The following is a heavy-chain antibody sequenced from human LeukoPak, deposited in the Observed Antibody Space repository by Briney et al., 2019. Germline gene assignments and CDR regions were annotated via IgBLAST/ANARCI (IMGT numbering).Heavy chain of an antibody. CDR2: MNPNSGNT. CDR1: GCTFTSYD. J-gene: IGHJ4*02. Sequence: GASVKVSCKASGCTFTSYDINWVRQATGQGLEWVGWMNPNSGNTGYAQKFQGRVTMTRDTSTSTVYMELSSLRSEDTAVYYCARDGVVVPAAMFDYWGQGTLVTVSS. D-gene: IGHD2-2*01. V-gene: IGHV1-8*01. CDR3: ARDGVVVPAAMFDY.